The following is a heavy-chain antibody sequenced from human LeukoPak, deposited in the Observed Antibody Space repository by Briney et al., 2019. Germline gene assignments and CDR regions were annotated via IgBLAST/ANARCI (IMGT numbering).Heavy chain of an antibody. CDR1: GYTFTNYA. D-gene: IGHD3-22*01. V-gene: IGHV1-3*01. CDR3: ARLTYYYDSSGQNWFDP. Sequence: ASVKVSCKASGYTFTNYAMHWVRQAPGQRLEWMGWINAGNGNIKYSQKFQGRVTITRDTSASTAYMEVSSLRSEDTAVYYCARLTYYYDSSGQNWFDPWGQGTLVTVSS. J-gene: IGHJ5*02. CDR2: INAGNGNI.